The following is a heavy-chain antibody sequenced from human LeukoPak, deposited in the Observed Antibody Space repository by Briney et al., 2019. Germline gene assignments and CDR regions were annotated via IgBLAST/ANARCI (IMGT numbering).Heavy chain of an antibody. CDR2: ISSTVITT. Sequence: PGGSLRLSCAASGFTLTDYYMSWIRQAPGKGLKWVSYISSTVITTHYADSVKGRFTISRDNAKNSLYLQMNSLRAEDTAVYYCVRSVYNWNDVDYWGQGTLVTVSS. D-gene: IGHD1-20*01. J-gene: IGHJ4*02. V-gene: IGHV3-11*01. CDR1: GFTLTDYY. CDR3: VRSVYNWNDVDY.